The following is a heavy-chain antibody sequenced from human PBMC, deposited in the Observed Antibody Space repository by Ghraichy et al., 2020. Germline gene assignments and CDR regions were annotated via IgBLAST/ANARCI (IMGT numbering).Heavy chain of an antibody. V-gene: IGHV3-7*03. Sequence: GGSLRLSCEVSGLTFSSYWMSWVRQAPGKGLEWVANIKQDGSEKYYVDSVKGRFTISRDNADNSLYLQLNSLRDEDTAVYYCAKDRVSYNWNNGYYFDYWGQGTLVTVSS. CDR3: AKDRVSYNWNNGYYFDY. CDR2: IKQDGSEK. D-gene: IGHD1/OR15-1a*01. CDR1: GLTFSSYW. J-gene: IGHJ4*02.